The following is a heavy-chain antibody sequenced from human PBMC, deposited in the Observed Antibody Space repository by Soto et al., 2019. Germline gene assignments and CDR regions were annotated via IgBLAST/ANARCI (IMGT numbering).Heavy chain of an antibody. Sequence: GSLRLSCAASGFTFSSYWMSWVRQAPGKGLEWVANIKQDGSEKYYVDSVKGRFTISRDNAKNSLYLQMNSLRAEDTAVYYCARDPTYGGVFVTYYFDYWGQGTLVTVSS. CDR2: IKQDGSEK. V-gene: IGHV3-7*01. CDR1: GFTFSSYW. D-gene: IGHD3-16*02. CDR3: ARDPTYGGVFVTYYFDY. J-gene: IGHJ4*02.